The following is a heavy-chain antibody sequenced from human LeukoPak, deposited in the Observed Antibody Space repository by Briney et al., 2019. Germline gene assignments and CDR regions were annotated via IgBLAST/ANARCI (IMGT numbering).Heavy chain of an antibody. J-gene: IGHJ4*02. CDR2: IHYSGRST. V-gene: IGHV4-39*01. Sequence: PSETLSLTCTVSGGSIRSSSYYWGWIRQPPGKGLEWIGSIHYSGRSTYYNPYLKSRVTISVDTSKNQISLKLSSVAAADTAVYYCASFRGELEITMTVVAVDYWGQGTLVTVSS. CDR3: ASFRGELEITMTVVAVDY. D-gene: IGHD3-22*01. CDR1: GGSIRSSSYY.